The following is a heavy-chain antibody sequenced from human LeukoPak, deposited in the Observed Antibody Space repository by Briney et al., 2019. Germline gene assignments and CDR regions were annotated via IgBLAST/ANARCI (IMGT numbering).Heavy chain of an antibody. CDR1: GFTFNDYY. CDR2: ISVTGDAL. J-gene: IGHJ3*02. CDR3: ARDSGNYLDAFDI. D-gene: IGHD1-7*01. Sequence: GGSLRLSCAASGFTFNDYYMSWIRQAPGKGLEWVSSISVTGDALYYADSVKGRFTISRDNAKNSLYLQMNSLRAEDTAVYYCARDSGNYLDAFDIWGQGTMVTVSS. V-gene: IGHV3-11*04.